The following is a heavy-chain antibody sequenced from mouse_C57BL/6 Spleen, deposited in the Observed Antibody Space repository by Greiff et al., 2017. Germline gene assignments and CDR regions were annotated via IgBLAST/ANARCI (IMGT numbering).Heavy chain of an antibody. Sequence: QVQLQQSGAELVKPGASVKISCKASGYAFSSYWMNWVKQRPGQGLEWIGQIYPGDGDTNYNGKFKGKATLTADKSSSTAYMQLSSLTSEDSAVYFCARSGYDRYFDVWGTGTTVTVSS. CDR3: ARSGYDRYFDV. J-gene: IGHJ1*03. V-gene: IGHV1-80*01. CDR1: GYAFSSYW. CDR2: IYPGDGDT. D-gene: IGHD2-2*01.